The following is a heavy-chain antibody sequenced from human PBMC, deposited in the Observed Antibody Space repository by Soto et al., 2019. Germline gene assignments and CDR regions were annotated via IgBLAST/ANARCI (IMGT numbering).Heavy chain of an antibody. CDR2: IYSGGST. Sequence: VGSLRLSCAASGFTVSSNYMSWVRQAPGKGLEWVSVIYSGGSTYYADSVKGRFTISRDNSKNTLYLQMNSLRAEDTAVYYCACPYYSNYGDYWGQGTLVTVSS. CDR3: ACPYYSNYGDY. D-gene: IGHD4-4*01. J-gene: IGHJ4*02. V-gene: IGHV3-53*01. CDR1: GFTVSSNY.